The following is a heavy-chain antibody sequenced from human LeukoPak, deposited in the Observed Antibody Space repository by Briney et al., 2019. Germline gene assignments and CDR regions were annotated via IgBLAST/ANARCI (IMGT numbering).Heavy chain of an antibody. V-gene: IGHV4-34*01. Sequence: SETLSLTCAVYGGSFSGYYWSWIRQPPGKGLEWIGEINHSGSTNYNPSLKSRVTISVDTSKNQFSLKLSSVTAADTAVYYCTRVRAGPGPGERRSFHVWGQGTMGTVS. CDR3: TRVRAGPGPGERRSFHV. J-gene: IGHJ3*01. CDR1: GGSFSGYY. D-gene: IGHD3-16*01. CDR2: INHSGST.